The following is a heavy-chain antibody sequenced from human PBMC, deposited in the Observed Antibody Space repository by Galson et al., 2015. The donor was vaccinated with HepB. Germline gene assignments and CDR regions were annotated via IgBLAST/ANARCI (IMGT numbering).Heavy chain of an antibody. CDR3: ARGFTMVRGAWGWFDP. CDR2: ISYDGSNK. Sequence: SLRLSCAASGFTFSSYAMHWVRQAPGKGLEWVAVISYDGSNKYYADSVKGRFTISRDNSKNTLYLQMNSLRAEDTAVYYCARGFTMVRGAWGWFDPWGQGTLVTVSS. J-gene: IGHJ5*02. CDR1: GFTFSSYA. D-gene: IGHD3-10*01. V-gene: IGHV3-30-3*01.